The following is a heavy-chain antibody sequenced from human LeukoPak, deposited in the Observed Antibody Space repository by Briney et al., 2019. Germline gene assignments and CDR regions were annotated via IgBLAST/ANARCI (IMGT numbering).Heavy chain of an antibody. D-gene: IGHD6-13*01. CDR1: GGSISSHY. CDR3: AGDQGYSSSWYYFDY. CDR2: IYYSGST. Sequence: SETLSLTCTVSGGSISSHYWSWIRQPPGKGLEWLGYIYYSGSTNYNPSLKSRVTISVDTSKNQFSLKLSSVTAADTAVYYCAGDQGYSSSWYYFDYWGQGTLVTVSS. V-gene: IGHV4-59*11. J-gene: IGHJ4*02.